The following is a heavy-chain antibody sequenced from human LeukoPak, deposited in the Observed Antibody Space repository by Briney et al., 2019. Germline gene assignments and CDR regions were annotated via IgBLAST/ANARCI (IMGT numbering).Heavy chain of an antibody. D-gene: IGHD3-3*01. CDR3: ARQDYDFWSGYRNWFDP. Sequence: SETLSLTCTVSGGSISSSSYYWGWIRQPPGKGLEWIGSIYYSGSTYYNPSLKSRVTISVDTSKSQFSLKLSSVTAADTAVYYCARQDYDFWSGYRNWFDPWGQGTLVTVSS. V-gene: IGHV4-39*01. J-gene: IGHJ5*02. CDR2: IYYSGST. CDR1: GGSISSSSYY.